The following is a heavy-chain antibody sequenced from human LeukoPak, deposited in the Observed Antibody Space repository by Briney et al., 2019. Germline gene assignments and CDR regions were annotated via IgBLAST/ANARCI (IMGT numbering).Heavy chain of an antibody. CDR1: DGSINSYF. CDR3: ARGLSDYDILTGFYYYYGMDV. D-gene: IGHD3-9*01. V-gene: IGHV4-4*07. J-gene: IGHJ6*02. CDR2: IYASGST. Sequence: SETLSLTCTVSDGSINSYFWSWIRQPAGKGLEYIGRIYASGSTNYNPSLKSRVTMSVDTSKNQFSLKLSSVTAADTAVYYCARGLSDYDILTGFYYYYGMDVWGQGTTVTVSS.